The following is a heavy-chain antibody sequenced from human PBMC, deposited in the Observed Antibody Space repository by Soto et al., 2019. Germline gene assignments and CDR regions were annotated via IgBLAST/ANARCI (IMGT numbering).Heavy chain of an antibody. CDR3: VASLAASGLNWLDP. CDR1: GGSISEKY. V-gene: IGHV4-4*07. D-gene: IGHD6-13*01. Sequence: SETLSLTCIVSGGSISEKYWNWVRQPPGKGLEWIGLIFANGHTDYNPSLKSRVTMSVDASKNQFSLRLTSMTAADTAVYYCVASLAASGLNWLDPWGRGTPVTV. CDR2: IFANGHT. J-gene: IGHJ5*02.